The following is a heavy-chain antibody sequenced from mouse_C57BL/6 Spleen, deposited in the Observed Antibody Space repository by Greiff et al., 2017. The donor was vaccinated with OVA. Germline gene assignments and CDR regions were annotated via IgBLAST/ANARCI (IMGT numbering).Heavy chain of an antibody. D-gene: IGHD1-1*01. V-gene: IGHV1-61*01. J-gene: IGHJ1*03. CDR2: IYPSDSET. CDR3: ARLQDYYGSGYFDV. CDR1: GYTFTSYW. Sequence: QVQLQQPGAELVRPGSSVKLSCKASGYTFTSYWMDWVKPRPGQGLEWIGNIYPSDSETHYNQKFKDKATLTVDKSSSTAYMQLSSLTSEDSAVYYCARLQDYYGSGYFDVWGTGTTVTVSS.